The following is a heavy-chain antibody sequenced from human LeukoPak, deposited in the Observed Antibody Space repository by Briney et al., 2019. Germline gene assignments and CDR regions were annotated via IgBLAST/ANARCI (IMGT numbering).Heavy chain of an antibody. J-gene: IGHJ6*02. Sequence: PGGSLRLSCAASGFTFSSYAMSWVRQAPGKGLEWVSAISGSGGSTYYADSVKGRFTISRDNSKNTLYLQMNSLRAEDTAVYYCAKSGGSYQMPWSPHMDVWGQGTTVTVSS. V-gene: IGHV3-23*01. CDR2: ISGSGGST. D-gene: IGHD1-26*01. CDR1: GFTFSSYA. CDR3: AKSGGSYQMPWSPHMDV.